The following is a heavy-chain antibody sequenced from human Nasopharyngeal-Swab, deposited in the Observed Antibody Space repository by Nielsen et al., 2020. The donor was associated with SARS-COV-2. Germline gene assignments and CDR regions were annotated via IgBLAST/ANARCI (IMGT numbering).Heavy chain of an antibody. V-gene: IGHV3-23*01. J-gene: IGHJ4*02. CDR2: TSSNGGTE. CDR1: GFTFSDYA. D-gene: IGHD6-6*01. CDR3: AKDYTSSSGGGGGFDS. Sequence: GGSLRLSCTASGFTFSDYAMSWVRQAPGQGLQWVPGTSSNGGTESYADSVKGRFSISRDNSKNTLFLKVNSPRAEDTAVYYCAKDYTSSSGGGGGFDSWGQGALVTVSS.